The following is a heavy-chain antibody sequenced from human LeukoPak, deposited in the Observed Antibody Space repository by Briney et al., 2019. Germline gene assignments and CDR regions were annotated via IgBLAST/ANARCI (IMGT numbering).Heavy chain of an antibody. V-gene: IGHV1-69*05. CDR1: GGTFSSYA. CDR2: IFPIFGTA. D-gene: IGHD6-6*01. Sequence: VASVKVSCKASGGTFSSYAISWVRQAPGQGLEWMGRIFPIFGTANYAQKFQGRVTITTDESTSTAYMELSSLRSEDTAVYYCATPYSSPSVAPMDVWGKGTTVTVSS. CDR3: ATPYSSPSVAPMDV. J-gene: IGHJ6*03.